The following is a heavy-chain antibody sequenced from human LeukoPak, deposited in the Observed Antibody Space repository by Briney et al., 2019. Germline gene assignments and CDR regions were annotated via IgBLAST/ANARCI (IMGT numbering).Heavy chain of an antibody. CDR2: IKQDGSDK. V-gene: IGHV3-7*01. CDR1: GFTFSSYS. D-gene: IGHD3-3*01. Sequence: GGSLRLSCAASGFTFSSYSMNWVRQAPGKGLEWVASIKQDGSDKYYVDSVKGRLTISRDNARDSLYLQMNSLRAEDTAVYYWAREDYDFWSFDYWGQGTLVTVSS. CDR3: AREDYDFWSFDY. J-gene: IGHJ4*02.